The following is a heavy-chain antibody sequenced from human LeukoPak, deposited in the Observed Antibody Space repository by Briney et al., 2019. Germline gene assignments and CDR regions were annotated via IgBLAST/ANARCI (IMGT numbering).Heavy chain of an antibody. J-gene: IGHJ5*02. D-gene: IGHD3-10*01. Sequence: SQTLSLTCTVSGGSISSGDYYWSWIRQPPGKGLEWIGYIYYSGSTYYNPSLKSRVTISVDTSKNQFSLKLSSVTAADTAVYYFARCGEVEVWFDPWGQGTLVTVSS. CDR1: GGSISSGDYY. V-gene: IGHV4-30-4*01. CDR3: ARCGEVEVWFDP. CDR2: IYYSGST.